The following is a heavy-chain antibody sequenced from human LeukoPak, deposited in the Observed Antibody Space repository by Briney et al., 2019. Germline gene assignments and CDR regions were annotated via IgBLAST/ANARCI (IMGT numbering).Heavy chain of an antibody. Sequence: ASVKASCKASAYTFTGYYMHWVRQAPGQGLEWMGWINPNSGGTKYAQKFQGRVTMTRDTSISTAYMEVSRLRSDDTAVYYCARAQTHSGHDHHFDFWGQGTLVTVSS. D-gene: IGHD5-12*01. V-gene: IGHV1-2*02. J-gene: IGHJ4*02. CDR3: ARAQTHSGHDHHFDF. CDR2: INPNSGGT. CDR1: AYTFTGYY.